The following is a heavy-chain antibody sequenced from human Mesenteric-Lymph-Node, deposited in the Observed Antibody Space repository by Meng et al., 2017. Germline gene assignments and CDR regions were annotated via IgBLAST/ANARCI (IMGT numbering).Heavy chain of an antibody. CDR3: ARGGYYYDSSGYPLGY. Sequence: ASVKVSCKASGYTFTGYYMHWVRQAPGQGLEWMGIINPSGGSTSYAQKFQGRVTMTRDTSTSTVYMELSRLRSDDTAVYYCARGGYYYDSSGYPLGYWGQGTLVTVSS. J-gene: IGHJ4*02. CDR1: GYTFTGYY. V-gene: IGHV1-46*01. CDR2: INPSGGST. D-gene: IGHD3-22*01.